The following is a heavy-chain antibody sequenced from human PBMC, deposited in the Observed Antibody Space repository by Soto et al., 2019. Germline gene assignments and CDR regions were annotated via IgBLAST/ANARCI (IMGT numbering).Heavy chain of an antibody. Sequence: QVQLQQWGARLVKPSETLSLTCAVYGGSFSDYVWSWIRQPPGKGLEWTGEIDHSGATFWSPSLQSRVTISVDKPKNQISLKLSSVTVADTAVYYCARGRDTAMVSKGNWFDPWGQGTPVTVSS. CDR3: ARGRDTAMVSKGNWFDP. CDR1: GGSFSDYV. V-gene: IGHV4-34*01. D-gene: IGHD5-18*01. J-gene: IGHJ5*02. CDR2: IDHSGAT.